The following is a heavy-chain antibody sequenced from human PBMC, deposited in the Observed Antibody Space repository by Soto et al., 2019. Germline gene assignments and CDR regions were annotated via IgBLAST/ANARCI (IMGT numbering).Heavy chain of an antibody. CDR1: GFTFSGYW. CDR3: ARGENRGGHGY. D-gene: IGHD3-10*01. J-gene: IGHJ4*02. Sequence: EVQLVESGGGLVQPGGSLRLSCAASGFTFSGYWMSWVRQAPGKGLEWVANIKQDGSEKYYVDSVKGRFTISRDNAKNSLYLQMNSLRAEDTAVYYCARGENRGGHGYWGQGNLVTVSS. CDR2: IKQDGSEK. V-gene: IGHV3-7*01.